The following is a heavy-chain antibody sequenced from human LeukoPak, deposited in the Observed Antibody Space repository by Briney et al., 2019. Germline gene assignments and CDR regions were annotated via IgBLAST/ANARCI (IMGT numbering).Heavy chain of an antibody. CDR2: ISPNSGGT. CDR3: ARGGDTYDDYGY. D-gene: IGHD3-16*01. V-gene: IGHV1-2*02. Sequence: ASVKVSCKASGFTFVSYGLTWVRQAPGQGLEWMGWISPNSGGTNYAQKFQGRVTMTRDTSISTAYMELSSLRSDDTALYYCARGGDTYDDYGYWGQGTLVTVSS. J-gene: IGHJ4*02. CDR1: GFTFVSYG.